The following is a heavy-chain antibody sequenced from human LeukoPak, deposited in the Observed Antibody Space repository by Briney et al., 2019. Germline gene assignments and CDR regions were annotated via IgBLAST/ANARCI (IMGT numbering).Heavy chain of an antibody. D-gene: IGHD3-10*01. CDR1: GFTFTNYW. Sequence: PGGSLRLSCAASGFTFTNYWMSWVRQAPGKGLELVANIKQDRSEKYYVDSVKGRFTISRDNAKNSLYLQMNSLRAEDTAVYNCARDGRLLWFGDFIPLDYWGQGTLVTVSS. V-gene: IGHV3-7*01. J-gene: IGHJ4*02. CDR3: ARDGRLLWFGDFIPLDY. CDR2: IKQDRSEK.